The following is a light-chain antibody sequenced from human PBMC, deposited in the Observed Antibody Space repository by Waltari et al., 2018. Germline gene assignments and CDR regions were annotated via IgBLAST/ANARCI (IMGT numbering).Light chain of an antibody. CDR2: GNS. CDR3: QSYDSSLSEDV. Sequence: QSVLTQPPSVSGAPGQRVTISCTGRSSNIGAGYDVHWYQQLPGTAPKLLIYGNSNRPSGVPDRFSGSKSGTSASLAITGLQAEDEADYYCQSYDSSLSEDVFGTGTKVTVL. V-gene: IGLV1-40*01. J-gene: IGLJ1*01. CDR1: SSNIGAGYD.